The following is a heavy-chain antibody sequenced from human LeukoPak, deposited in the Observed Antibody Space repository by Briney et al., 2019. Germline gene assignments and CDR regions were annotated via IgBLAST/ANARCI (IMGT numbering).Heavy chain of an antibody. V-gene: IGHV3-48*03. CDR2: ISSSGSTI. CDR3: ARIRLFRAFDI. J-gene: IGHJ3*02. CDR1: GFTFSSYE. Sequence: GSLRLSCAASGFTFSSYEMNWVRQAPGKGLEWVSYISSSGSTIYYADSVKGRFTISRDNAKNSLYLQMNSLRAEDTAVYYYARIRLFRAFDIWGQGTMVTVSS. D-gene: IGHD2-21*01.